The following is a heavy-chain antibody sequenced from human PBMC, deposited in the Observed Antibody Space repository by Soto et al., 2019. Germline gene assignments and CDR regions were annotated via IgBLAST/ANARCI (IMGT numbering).Heavy chain of an antibody. CDR1: GYTFTSYG. D-gene: IGHD2-15*01. J-gene: IGHJ4*02. CDR3: ARDEDVVAATPFDY. CDR2: ISAYNGNT. Sequence: ASAKVSCKASGYTFTSYGISWVRQAPGQGLEWMGWISAYNGNTNYAQKLQGRVTMTTDTSTSTAYMELRSLRSDDTAVYYRARDEDVVAATPFDYWGQGTLVTVS. V-gene: IGHV1-18*01.